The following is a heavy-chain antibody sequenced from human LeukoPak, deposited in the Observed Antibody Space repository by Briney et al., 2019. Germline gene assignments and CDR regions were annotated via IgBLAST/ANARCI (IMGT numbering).Heavy chain of an antibody. CDR2: ISWNSGSI. CDR1: GFTFDDYA. J-gene: IGHJ4*02. D-gene: IGHD3-10*01. CDR3: AKGFRFRWFGELMDH. V-gene: IGHV3-9*01. Sequence: GRSLRLSCAASGFTFDDYAMHWVRQAPGKGLEWVSGISWNSGSIGYADSVKGRFTISRDNAKNSLYLQMNSLRAEDTALYYCAKGFRFRWFGELMDHWGQGTLVTVSS.